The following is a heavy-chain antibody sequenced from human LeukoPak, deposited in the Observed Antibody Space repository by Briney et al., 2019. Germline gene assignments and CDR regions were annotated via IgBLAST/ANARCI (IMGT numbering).Heavy chain of an antibody. Sequence: GASVKVSCKASGYTFTSYYMHWVRQAPGQGLEWMGIINPSGGSTSYAQKFQGRVTMTRDTSTSTVYMELSSLRSEDTAVYYCARASYDFWSGYPRSWYFDLWGRGTLVTVSS. CDR3: ARASYDFWSGYPRSWYFDL. CDR1: GYTFTSYY. J-gene: IGHJ2*01. D-gene: IGHD3-3*01. V-gene: IGHV1-46*01. CDR2: INPSGGST.